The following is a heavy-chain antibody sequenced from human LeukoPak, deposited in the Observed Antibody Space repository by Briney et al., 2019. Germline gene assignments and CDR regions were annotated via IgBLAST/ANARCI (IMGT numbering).Heavy chain of an antibody. CDR2: ISSGGNVE. Sequence: GGSLRLSCAASGFTFSSYEMNWVRQAPGRGLEWVAHISSGGNVEYYLDSVRGRITMSRDNAKSLLFLQMNSLRAEDTAVYYCARDTLNGPFVISLDYWGQGALVTVSS. CDR3: ARDTLNGPFVISLDY. CDR1: GFTFSSYE. J-gene: IGHJ4*02. V-gene: IGHV3-48*03. D-gene: IGHD3-9*01.